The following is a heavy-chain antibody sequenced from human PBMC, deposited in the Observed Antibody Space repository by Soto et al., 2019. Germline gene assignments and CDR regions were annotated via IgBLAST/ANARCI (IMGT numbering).Heavy chain of an antibody. CDR1: GFTFSNYW. Sequence: GGSLRLSCAASGFTFSNYWMHWVRQAPGKGLVWVSRINGDGSNTNYADSVKGRFTLSRDYAKNTLYLQMYSLRVEDTAVYYCAREGYSSGWYVYWGQGALVTVSS. J-gene: IGHJ4*02. V-gene: IGHV3-74*01. CDR2: INGDGSNT. D-gene: IGHD6-19*01. CDR3: AREGYSSGWYVY.